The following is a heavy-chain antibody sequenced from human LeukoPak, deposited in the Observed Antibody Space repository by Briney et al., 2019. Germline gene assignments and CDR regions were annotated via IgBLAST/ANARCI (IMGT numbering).Heavy chain of an antibody. CDR1: GYTFTGCY. D-gene: IGHD5-24*01. Sequence: ASVKVSCKASGYTFTGCYMHWVRQAPGQGLEWMGWITPGGGTNHPQKFQGRVAITWDTSITTAYMDLSRLTSDDTAVYYCARDRYGDGFAHLDYWGQGALVTVSS. J-gene: IGHJ4*02. V-gene: IGHV1-2*02. CDR3: ARDRYGDGFAHLDY. CDR2: ITPGGGT.